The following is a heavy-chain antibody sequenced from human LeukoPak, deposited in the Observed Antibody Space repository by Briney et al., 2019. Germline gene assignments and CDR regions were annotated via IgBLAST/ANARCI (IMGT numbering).Heavy chain of an antibody. J-gene: IGHJ4*02. Sequence: SGPALVKPTQTLTLTCTFSGFSLTTSAMCVSWIRQPPGKALEWLALIHWDDDKYYSTSLKTRLTNSKDTSKDQVVLTMTNMDPVDTATYYCARTLYSSRAYYFDYWGQGTLVTVSS. CDR1: GFSLTTSAMC. CDR3: ARTLYSSRAYYFDY. V-gene: IGHV2-70*01. CDR2: IHWDDDK. D-gene: IGHD4-11*01.